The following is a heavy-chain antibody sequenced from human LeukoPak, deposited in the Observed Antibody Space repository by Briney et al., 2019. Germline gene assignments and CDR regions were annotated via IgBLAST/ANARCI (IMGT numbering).Heavy chain of an antibody. CDR1: GYTFTGYY. CDR3: ARGLLMVPATIDPPGNDY. D-gene: IGHD2-2*01. Sequence: ASVKVSCKASGYTFTGYYMHWVRQAPGQGPEWMGWINPNSGDTKFAQKFQGRVTMTRDTSSTTAYMELSRLRSDDTAVYYCARGLLMVPATIDPPGNDYWGQGTLVTVSS. CDR2: INPNSGDT. V-gene: IGHV1-2*02. J-gene: IGHJ4*02.